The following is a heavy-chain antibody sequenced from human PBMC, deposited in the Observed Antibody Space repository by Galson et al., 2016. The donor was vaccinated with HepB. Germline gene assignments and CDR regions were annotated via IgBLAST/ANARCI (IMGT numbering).Heavy chain of an antibody. CDR1: DGSFSGYY. CDR3: ARGLKRPYCTSASCYLRAMDV. V-gene: IGHV4-34*01. Sequence: TLSLTCVVHDGSFSGYYWTWIRQPPGKGLEWIGEVNHGAGTKYSPSLKSRVTISSDTSKYNFSLNLTSVTAADTAVYFCARGLKRPYCTSASCYLRAMDVWGQGTTVTVSS. J-gene: IGHJ6*02. D-gene: IGHD2-2*01. CDR2: VNHGAGT.